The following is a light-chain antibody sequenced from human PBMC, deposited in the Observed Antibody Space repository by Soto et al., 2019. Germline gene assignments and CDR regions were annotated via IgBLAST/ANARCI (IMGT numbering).Light chain of an antibody. Sequence: DLQMTQSPSSVSASVGDRVTITCRASQGFSSWLAWYQQKPGKAPKLLIYAASTLQSGVPSRSSVSGSGTDFTLTISSRQSVDFVTYYSQLANILPFTFGGGTNVEIK. CDR3: QLANILPFT. J-gene: IGKJ4*01. CDR1: QGFSSW. V-gene: IGKV1-12*01. CDR2: AAS.